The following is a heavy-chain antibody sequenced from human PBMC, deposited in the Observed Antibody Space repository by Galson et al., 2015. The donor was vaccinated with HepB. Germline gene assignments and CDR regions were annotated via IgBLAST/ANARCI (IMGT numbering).Heavy chain of an antibody. Sequence: SLRLSCAASGFTFSSYAMHWVRQAPGKGLEWVAVISYDGSNKYYADSVKGRFTISRDNSKNTLYLQMNSLRAEDTAVYYCARDDWSRKAFDIWGQGTMVTVSS. CDR2: ISYDGSNK. CDR3: ARDDWSRKAFDI. D-gene: IGHD2-21*01. J-gene: IGHJ3*02. V-gene: IGHV3-30-3*01. CDR1: GFTFSSYA.